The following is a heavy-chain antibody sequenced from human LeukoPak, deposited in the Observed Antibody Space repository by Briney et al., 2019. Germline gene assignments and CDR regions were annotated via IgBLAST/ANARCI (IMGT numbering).Heavy chain of an antibody. CDR1: GFTFSSYS. J-gene: IGHJ4*02. D-gene: IGHD5-24*01. CDR2: ISSSSSTI. CDR3: ARDPGLRRDGYNYDY. V-gene: IGHV3-48*01. Sequence: GGSLRLSCAASGFTFSSYSMNWVRQAPGKGLEWVSYISSSSSTIYYADSVKGRFTISRDNAKNSLYLQMNSLRAEDTAVYYCARDPGLRRDGYNYDYWGQGTLVTVSS.